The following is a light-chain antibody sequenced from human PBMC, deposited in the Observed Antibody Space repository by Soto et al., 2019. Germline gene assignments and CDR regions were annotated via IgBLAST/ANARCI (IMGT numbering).Light chain of an antibody. V-gene: IGLV2-14*03. CDR2: DVS. CDR1: SSDVGGYNY. CDR3: YSYTSSNTYV. Sequence: QSALTQPASVSGSPGQSITISCTGTSSDVGGYNYVSWYQHHPGKVPQLMIYDVSNRPSGVSNRFSDSKSGNTASLTISGLQAEDEADYYCYSYTSSNTYVFGTGTKLTVL. J-gene: IGLJ1*01.